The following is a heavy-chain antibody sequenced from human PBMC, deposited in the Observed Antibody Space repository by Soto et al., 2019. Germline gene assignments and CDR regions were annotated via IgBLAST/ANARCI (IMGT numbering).Heavy chain of an antibody. D-gene: IGHD3-10*01. J-gene: IGHJ6*02. Sequence: QVHLQESGPGLVKPSGTLSLICIVSGDSVTFGHHYWSWIRQPPGKGLEWIGHIFFTGANNYSPSLKSRVTMSVYSSKSQFSLTLTSVTAADSAIYYCARARPDSAGSSLGRRLDVWGQGTTVTVSS. CDR3: ARARPDSAGSSLGRRLDV. V-gene: IGHV4-61*01. CDR2: IFFTGAN. CDR1: GDSVTFGHHY.